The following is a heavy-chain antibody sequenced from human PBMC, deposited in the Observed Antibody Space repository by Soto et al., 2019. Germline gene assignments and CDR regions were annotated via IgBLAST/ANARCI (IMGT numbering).Heavy chain of an antibody. CDR2: FYYSGST. Sequence: QVQLQESGPGLVKPSQTLSLTCTVSGGSISSGDYYWSWIRQPPGKGLEWIGYFYYSGSTYYNPSLKSRVTISVDTSKNQCSLKLSSVTAAEKAVYYCASAEGYCSGDSCALNWFDPWGQGTLVTVSS. J-gene: IGHJ5*02. V-gene: IGHV4-30-4*01. CDR3: ASAEGYCSGDSCALNWFDP. D-gene: IGHD2-15*01. CDR1: GGSISSGDYY.